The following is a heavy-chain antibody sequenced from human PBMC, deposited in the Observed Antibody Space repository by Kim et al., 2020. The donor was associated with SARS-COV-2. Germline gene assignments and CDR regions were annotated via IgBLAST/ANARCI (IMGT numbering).Heavy chain of an antibody. D-gene: IGHD1-1*01. CDR3: ARSSNIGRRGVGY. Sequence: YAQKFQGRVTMTRNTSISTAYMELSSLRSEDTAVYYCARSSNIGRRGVGYWGQGTLVTVSS. V-gene: IGHV1-8*01. J-gene: IGHJ4*02.